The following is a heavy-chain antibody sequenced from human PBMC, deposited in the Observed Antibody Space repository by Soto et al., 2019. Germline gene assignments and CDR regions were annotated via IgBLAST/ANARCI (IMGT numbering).Heavy chain of an antibody. CDR3: ARSVEGHFDY. J-gene: IGHJ4*02. Sequence: EVQLVESGGDLVQRGGSLRLSCAASGFTFNIYSMNWVRQAPGKGLEWFSYITSDTKTIKYADAVKGRFTISRDNAKNSVYLQMNSQRDEDTAVYYCARSVEGHFDYWGQGTVVTVSS. V-gene: IGHV3-48*02. CDR1: GFTFNIYS. D-gene: IGHD6-19*01. CDR2: ITSDTKTI.